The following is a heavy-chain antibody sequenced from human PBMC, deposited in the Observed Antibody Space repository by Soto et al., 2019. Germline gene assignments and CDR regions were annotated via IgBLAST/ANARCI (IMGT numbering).Heavy chain of an antibody. V-gene: IGHV4-31*03. CDR2: MYHSGNT. CDR1: GASITSDDFY. J-gene: IGHJ5*02. D-gene: IGHD3-22*01. Sequence: PSETLSLTCTVSGASITSDDFYCSWIRQHPGKGLEWIGYMYHSGNTYYNPSLRSRLTMSLDTSKNQFSLKLTSVTAADTAVYYCVKYYYDSSGLNWFDPWGPGTLVTVSS. CDR3: VKYYYDSSGLNWFDP.